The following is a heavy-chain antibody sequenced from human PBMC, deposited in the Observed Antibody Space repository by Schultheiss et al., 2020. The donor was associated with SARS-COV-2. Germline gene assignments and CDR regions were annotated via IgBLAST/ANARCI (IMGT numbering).Heavy chain of an antibody. CDR2: IKSKTDGGTS. D-gene: IGHD6-6*01. CDR3: TTYSSSWFFFDC. J-gene: IGHJ4*02. CDR1: GFTFSSYA. Sequence: GESLKISCAASGFTFSSYAMSWVRQAPGKGLEWVGRIKSKTDGGTSEYAAPVKGRFTISRDDSKNMLYLQMNSLTTEDTAVYYCTTYSSSWFFFDCWGQGTLVTVSS. V-gene: IGHV3-15*01.